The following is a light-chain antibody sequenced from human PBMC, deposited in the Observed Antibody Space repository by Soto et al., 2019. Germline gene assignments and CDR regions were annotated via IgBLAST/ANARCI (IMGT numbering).Light chain of an antibody. Sequence: QSALTQPRSVSGSPGQSVTISCTGTSSDVGGYNSVSWYQQRPGKAPKLMIYVVTKRPSGVPARFSGSKSGNTASLTISGLQAEDEAEYYCCSYAGNYTYVFGTGTKVTVL. CDR3: CSYAGNYTYV. CDR1: SSDVGGYNS. V-gene: IGLV2-11*01. CDR2: VVT. J-gene: IGLJ1*01.